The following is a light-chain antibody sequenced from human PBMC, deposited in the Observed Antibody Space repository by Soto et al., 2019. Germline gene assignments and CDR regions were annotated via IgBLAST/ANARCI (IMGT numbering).Light chain of an antibody. Sequence: EIVLTQSPATLSLSPGERVTLSCRASQSISTYLAWYQQKPGQAPRLLIYDASNRATGIPARFSGSGSGTDFTLTISRLEPEDFAVYYCQQRSSWPPSFTFGPGTKVDF. CDR2: DAS. CDR1: QSISTY. CDR3: QQRSSWPPSFT. J-gene: IGKJ3*01. V-gene: IGKV3-11*01.